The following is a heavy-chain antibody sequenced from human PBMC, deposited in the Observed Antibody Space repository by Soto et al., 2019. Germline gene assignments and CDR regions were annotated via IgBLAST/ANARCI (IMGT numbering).Heavy chain of an antibody. CDR1: GGSISSGYYY. CDR2: IYYSGST. D-gene: IGHD3-3*01. Sequence: SETLSLTCTVSGGSISSGYYYWSWIRQPPGKGLEWIGYIYYSGSTYYNPSLKSRVTISVDTSKNQFSLKLSSVTAADTAVYYCARSTVHYDFWSGYGYGMDVWGQGTAVTVSS. J-gene: IGHJ6*02. V-gene: IGHV4-30-4*01. CDR3: ARSTVHYDFWSGYGYGMDV.